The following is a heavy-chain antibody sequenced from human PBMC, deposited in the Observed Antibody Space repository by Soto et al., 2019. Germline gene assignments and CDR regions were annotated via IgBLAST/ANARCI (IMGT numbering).Heavy chain of an antibody. Sequence: ASVKVSCKASGYTFTSYGISWVRQAPGQGLEWMGGISPDIGNTNYAQKLQGRVTMTADESTSTAYMELSSLRSEDTAVYYCARVRRRSCSGGSCYNLDYWGQGTLVTVSS. V-gene: IGHV1-18*01. D-gene: IGHD2-15*01. CDR1: GYTFTSYG. J-gene: IGHJ4*02. CDR2: ISPDIGNT. CDR3: ARVRRRSCSGGSCYNLDY.